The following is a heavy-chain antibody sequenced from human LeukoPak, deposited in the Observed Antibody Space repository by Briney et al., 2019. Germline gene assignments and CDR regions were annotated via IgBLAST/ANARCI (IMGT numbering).Heavy chain of an antibody. CDR3: ARDRLVSFHWISPYYYYMDV. J-gene: IGHJ6*03. CDR2: ISAYNGNT. V-gene: IGHV1-18*01. CDR1: GYTFTSYG. D-gene: IGHD3-16*02. Sequence: ASVNVSCTASGYTFTSYGISWVRQAPGQGLEWMGGISAYNGNTNYAQKLQGRVTMTTDTTTSTAYMELRSLRSDDTAVYYCARDRLVSFHWISPYYYYMDVWGKGTTVTISS.